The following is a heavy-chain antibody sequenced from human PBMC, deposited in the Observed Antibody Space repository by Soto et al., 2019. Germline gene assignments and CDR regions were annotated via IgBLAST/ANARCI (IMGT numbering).Heavy chain of an antibody. D-gene: IGHD3-10*01. J-gene: IGHJ4*02. V-gene: IGHV3-23*01. CDR2: ISGSGGST. CDR1: GFTFSSYA. CDR3: AKDTPLDEGGFGELFGGGFDY. Sequence: GGSLRLSCAASGFTFSSYAMSWVRQAPGKGLEWVSAISGSGGSTYYADSVKGRFTISRDNSKNTLYLQMNSLRAEDTAVYYCAKDTPLDEGGFGELFGGGFDYWGQGTLVTVSS.